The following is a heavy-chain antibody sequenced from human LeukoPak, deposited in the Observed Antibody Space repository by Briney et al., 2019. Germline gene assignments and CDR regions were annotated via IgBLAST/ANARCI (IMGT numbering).Heavy chain of an antibody. D-gene: IGHD3-9*01. CDR1: GGSISSGGYF. Sequence: LSLTCTVSGGSISSGGYFWSWVRQHPGKGLEWVSSISSSSTYIYYADSVKGRFTISRDNTKNSLYLQVNSLRAEDTAVYYCASRYEVLTGMLADYYYAMDVWGQGTTVTVSS. CDR2: ISSSSTYI. CDR3: ASRYEVLTGMLADYYYAMDV. V-gene: IGHV3-21*01. J-gene: IGHJ6*02.